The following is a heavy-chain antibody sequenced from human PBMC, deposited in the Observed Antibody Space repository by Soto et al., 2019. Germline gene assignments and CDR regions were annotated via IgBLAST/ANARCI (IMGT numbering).Heavy chain of an antibody. Sequence: SETLSLTCTVSGGSITTGGYYWSWIRQLPGKGLEWIGHRYYSESTYYNPSPKSRVSISLDTSKNQFSLKLSFVTAADTAMYYCARTKCSGGSCYSWSLDYWGQGXPVTVYS. CDR1: GGSITTGGYY. CDR2: RYYSEST. D-gene: IGHD2-15*01. V-gene: IGHV4-31*03. J-gene: IGHJ4*02. CDR3: ARTKCSGGSCYSWSLDY.